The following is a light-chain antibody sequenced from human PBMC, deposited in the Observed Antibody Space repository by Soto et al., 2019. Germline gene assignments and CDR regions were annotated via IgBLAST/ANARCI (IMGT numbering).Light chain of an antibody. CDR3: SLKTNSVTWV. CDR2: QVS. Sequence: QSALTQPPSVSGSPGQSVTISCTGTWSDVGIYDLVSWYQQPPGTAPKLLIYQVSYRPSGVPDRFSGSKSGNTASLTISGLQAEDEADYYGSLKTNSVTWVFGGGTKLTVL. J-gene: IGLJ3*02. CDR1: WSDVGIYDL. V-gene: IGLV2-18*01.